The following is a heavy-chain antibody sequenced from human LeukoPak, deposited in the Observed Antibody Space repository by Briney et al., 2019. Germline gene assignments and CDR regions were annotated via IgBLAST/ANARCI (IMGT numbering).Heavy chain of an antibody. CDR3: ARGAGGYSSAGWFDP. V-gene: IGHV4-61*02. Sequence: SETLSLTCTVAGGSISSGSYYWSWIRQPAGKGLEWIGRIYTSGSTNYNPSLKSRVTISVDTSKNQFSLKLSSVTAADTAVYYCARGAGGYSSAGWFDPWGQGTLVTVSS. CDR1: GGSISSGSYY. CDR2: IYTSGST. J-gene: IGHJ5*02. D-gene: IGHD6-25*01.